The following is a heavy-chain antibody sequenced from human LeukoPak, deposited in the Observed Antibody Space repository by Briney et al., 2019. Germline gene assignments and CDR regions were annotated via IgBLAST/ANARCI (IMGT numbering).Heavy chain of an antibody. J-gene: IGHJ4*03. V-gene: IGHV4-34*01. CDR3: ARGPTISETGYFDY. CDR2: INHRGDT. CDR1: GVSFSTYY. D-gene: IGHD1-1*01. Sequence: KPSETLSLTCAVYGVSFSTYYWSWIRQSPGKGLEWIAEINHRGDTNYNPSVKSRVTISVDTSKNQFSLKVRSLTAVDTAVYYCARGPTISETGYFDYWGQGTLVTVSS.